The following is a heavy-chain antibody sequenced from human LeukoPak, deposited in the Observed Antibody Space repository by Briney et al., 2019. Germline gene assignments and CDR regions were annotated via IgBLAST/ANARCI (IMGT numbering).Heavy chain of an antibody. CDR2: ISSSSSYI. Sequence: GGSLRLSCAASGFTFSSYSMNWVRQAPGKGLEWVSSISSSSSYIYYADSMKGRFTISRDNAKNSLYLQMNSLRAEDTAVYYCARDVNYYDSSGYYQRYFDYWGQGTLVTVSS. CDR3: ARDVNYYDSSGYYQRYFDY. V-gene: IGHV3-21*01. CDR1: GFTFSSYS. J-gene: IGHJ4*02. D-gene: IGHD3-22*01.